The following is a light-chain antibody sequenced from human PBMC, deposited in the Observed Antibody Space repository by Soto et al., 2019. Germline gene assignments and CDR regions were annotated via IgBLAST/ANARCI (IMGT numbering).Light chain of an antibody. CDR3: SSYTSKSSLI. V-gene: IGLV2-14*01. CDR1: MRDVGSYNL. Sequence: QSVLTQPASVSGSPGQPITISCDGTMRDVGSYNLVSWYQQHPGRAPQLIIYEVRNRPSGISFRFSGSKSGNTASLTISGLQAEDEADYYCSSYTSKSSLIFGGGTKVTVL. J-gene: IGLJ2*01. CDR2: EVR.